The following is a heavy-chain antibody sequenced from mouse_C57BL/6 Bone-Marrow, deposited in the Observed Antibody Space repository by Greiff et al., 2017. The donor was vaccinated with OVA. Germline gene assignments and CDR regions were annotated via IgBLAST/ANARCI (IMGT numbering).Heavy chain of an antibody. CDR2: ISYDGSN. J-gene: IGHJ1*03. CDR3: ARDGRRWYFDV. V-gene: IGHV3-6*01. CDR1: GYSITSGYY. Sequence: EVKLMESGPGLVKPSQSLSLTCSVTGYSITSGYYWNWIRQFPGNKLEWMGYISYDGSNNYNPSLNNRISITRDTSKNQFFLKLNSVTTEDTATYYWARDGRRWYFDVWGTGTTVTVSS.